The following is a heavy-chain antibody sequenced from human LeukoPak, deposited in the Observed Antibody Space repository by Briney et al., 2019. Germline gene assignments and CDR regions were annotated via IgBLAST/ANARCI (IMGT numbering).Heavy chain of an antibody. J-gene: IGHJ4*02. CDR3: AKDAGSWAGAFDY. CDR1: GFTVSSNY. V-gene: IGHV3-23*01. CDR2: ISGSGGST. Sequence: GGSLRLPCAASGFTVSSNYMSWVRQAPGKGLEWVSAISGSGGSTYYADSVKGRFTISRDNSKNTLYLQMDSLRAEDTAVYYCAKDAGSWAGAFDYWGQGTLVTVSS. D-gene: IGHD6-13*01.